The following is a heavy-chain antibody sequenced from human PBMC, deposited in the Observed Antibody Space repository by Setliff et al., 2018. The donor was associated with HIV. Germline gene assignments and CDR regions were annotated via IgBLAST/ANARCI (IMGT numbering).Heavy chain of an antibody. CDR3: ARALAAAHYGSGSYLGYYYMDV. J-gene: IGHJ6*03. V-gene: IGHV1-46*01. CDR1: GYTFISYY. Sequence: GASVKVSCKASGYTFISYYIHWVRQAPGQGLEWMGIINSSGDSTSYAQKFQGRVTMTRDTSTSTAYMELSSLRSEDTAVYYCARALAAAHYGSGSYLGYYYMDVWGKGTTVTVSS. CDR2: INSSGDST. D-gene: IGHD3-10*01.